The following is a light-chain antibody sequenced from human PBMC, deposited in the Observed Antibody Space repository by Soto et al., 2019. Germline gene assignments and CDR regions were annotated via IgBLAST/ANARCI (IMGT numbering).Light chain of an antibody. J-gene: IGKJ4*01. Sequence: DIQMTQSPSSLSASVGDRVTITCRASQSISIDLNWSQLKPGKAPNRLMYGASYLKSGVPTSFSGSCSGTDFTRNITSRETEYFATYYCQHANSFPLTFGGGTKVDIK. CDR1: QSISID. V-gene: IGKV1-39*01. CDR2: GAS. CDR3: QHANSFPLT.